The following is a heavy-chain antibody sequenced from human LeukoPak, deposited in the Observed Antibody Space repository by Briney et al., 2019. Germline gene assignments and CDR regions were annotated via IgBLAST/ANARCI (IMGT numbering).Heavy chain of an antibody. D-gene: IGHD6-13*01. CDR2: ITTTHM. Sequence: GGSLRLSCAASEFTLSNYIINWVRQAPGKGLEWVSSITTTHMYYGDSVKGRFTISRDNAKNSLYLQMNSLRAEDTAVYYCARDEAGTRVIDYWGQGTLVTVSS. CDR3: ARDEAGTRVIDY. V-gene: IGHV3-21*01. J-gene: IGHJ4*02. CDR1: EFTLSNYI.